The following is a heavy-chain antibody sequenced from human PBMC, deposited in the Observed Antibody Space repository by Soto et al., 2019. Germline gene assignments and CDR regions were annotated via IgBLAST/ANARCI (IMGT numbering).Heavy chain of an antibody. D-gene: IGHD3-22*01. CDR1: AFTFKNHW. CDR2: INGDGSFT. Sequence: TGGSLRLSCAASAFTFKNHWMHWVRQVPGKGPVWVSRINGDGSFTSYADAVKGRFTISRDNAKNTLSLQMNSLRAEDTAVYYCAKSPGMYYYDSSGYYHYDYWGQGTLVTVSS. J-gene: IGHJ4*02. V-gene: IGHV3-74*01. CDR3: AKSPGMYYYDSSGYYHYDY.